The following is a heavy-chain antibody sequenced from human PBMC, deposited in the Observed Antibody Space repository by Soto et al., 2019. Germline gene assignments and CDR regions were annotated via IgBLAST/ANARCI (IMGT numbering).Heavy chain of an antibody. D-gene: IGHD4-4*01. V-gene: IGHV4-30-4*01. Sequence: SETLSLTCTVSGCSISSGDYYWTWIRQPPGKGLEWIGYIYYSGNTYYNPSLKSRLTISLDTSKSQFSLKLSSVAAADTAVYYCAKTITLTNDAFDIWGQGTMVT. CDR1: GCSISSGDYY. J-gene: IGHJ3*02. CDR3: AKTITLTNDAFDI. CDR2: IYYSGNT.